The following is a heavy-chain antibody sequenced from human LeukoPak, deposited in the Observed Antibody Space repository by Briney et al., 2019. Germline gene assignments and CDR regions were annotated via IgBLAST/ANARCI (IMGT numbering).Heavy chain of an antibody. V-gene: IGHV3-64*01. Sequence: GSLRLSCAASGFPFSSYAMHWVRQAPGKGLEYVSSISSTGGSTYYANSVKGRFTIPRDNSKNTLYLQMGSLRAEDMAVYYCARGKYGDPVTPYYFDYWGQGTLVTVSS. D-gene: IGHD4-17*01. J-gene: IGHJ4*02. CDR1: GFPFSSYA. CDR2: ISSTGGST. CDR3: ARGKYGDPVTPYYFDY.